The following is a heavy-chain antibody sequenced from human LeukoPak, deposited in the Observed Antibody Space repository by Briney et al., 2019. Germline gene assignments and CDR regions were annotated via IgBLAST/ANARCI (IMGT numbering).Heavy chain of an antibody. J-gene: IGHJ4*02. D-gene: IGHD1-26*01. CDR1: GGSFSGYY. Sequence: PSETLSLTCAVCGGSFSGYYWSWIRQPPGKGLEWIGEINHSGSTNYNPSLKSRVTISVDTSKNQFSLKLSSVTAADTAVYYCARAYSGSYIRYWGQGTLVTVSS. CDR2: INHSGST. CDR3: ARAYSGSYIRY. V-gene: IGHV4-34*01.